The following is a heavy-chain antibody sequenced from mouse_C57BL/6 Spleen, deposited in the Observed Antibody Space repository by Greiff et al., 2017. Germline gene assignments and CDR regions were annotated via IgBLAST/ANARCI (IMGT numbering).Heavy chain of an antibody. J-gene: IGHJ2*01. CDR1: GYTFTSYW. CDR2: IYPGSGST. V-gene: IGHV1-55*01. CDR3: ARGGYFDY. Sequence: QVQLQQPGAELVKPGASVTMSCKASGYTFTSYWITWVRQPPGQGLEWIGVIYPGSGSTNYNEHFASKATLTVDTSSSTAYMQLSSLTSEDSAVYYCARGGYFDYWGQGTTLTVSS.